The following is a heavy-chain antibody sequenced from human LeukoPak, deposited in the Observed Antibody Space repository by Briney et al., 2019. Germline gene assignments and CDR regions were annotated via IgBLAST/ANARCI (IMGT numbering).Heavy chain of an antibody. Sequence: KPSETLSLTCTVSGGSISSYQWSWIRQPPGKGLEWIGYIYYTGSTNYNPSLKSRVTISVDTSKNQFSLKLSSVTAADTAVYYCARGTVTTMYFDFWGQGTLVTVSS. CDR3: ARGTVTTMYFDF. D-gene: IGHD4-17*01. V-gene: IGHV4-59*01. CDR1: GGSISSYQ. CDR2: IYYTGST. J-gene: IGHJ4*02.